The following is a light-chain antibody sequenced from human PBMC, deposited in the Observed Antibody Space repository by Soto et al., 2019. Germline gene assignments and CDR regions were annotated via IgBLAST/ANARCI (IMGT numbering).Light chain of an antibody. V-gene: IGLV1-47*01. CDR3: EAWDDSLSGHV. CDR2: RNT. J-gene: IGLJ1*01. CDR1: RSNTGNNY. Sequence: QYVRTQPPSASGTLGQTVTISCSGSRSNTGNNYVCWYQQLPGAAPKLLIYRNTQRPSGVPDRFSGSKSGTAASLAISGLRSEDEADYFCEAWDDSLSGHVFGTGTKVTVL.